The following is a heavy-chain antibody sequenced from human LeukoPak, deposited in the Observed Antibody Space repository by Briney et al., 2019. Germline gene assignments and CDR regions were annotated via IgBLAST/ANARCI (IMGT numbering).Heavy chain of an antibody. CDR3: ANRRGDWYFDL. D-gene: IGHD3-10*01. V-gene: IGHV4-59*01. CDR2: IYYSGST. Sequence: SETLSLTCTVSGVSISYYYWSWIRQPPGKGLEWIGHIYYSGSTNHNPSLKSRVTISLDTSKNQFSLMLSSVTVADTAVYYCANRRGDWYFDLWGRGTLATVSS. CDR1: GVSISYYY. J-gene: IGHJ2*01.